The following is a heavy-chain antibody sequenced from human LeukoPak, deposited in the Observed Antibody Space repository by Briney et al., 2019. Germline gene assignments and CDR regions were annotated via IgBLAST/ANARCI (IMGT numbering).Heavy chain of an antibody. CDR1: GFTFDDYG. D-gene: IGHD2-15*01. Sequence: GGSLRLSCAASGFTFDDYGMSWVRQAPGKGLEWVSGINWNGGSTGYADSVKGRFTISRDNAKNSLYPQMNSLRAEDTALYYCARRCSGGSCYSEYYFDYWGQGTLVTVSS. CDR2: INWNGGST. CDR3: ARRCSGGSCYSEYYFDY. J-gene: IGHJ4*02. V-gene: IGHV3-20*04.